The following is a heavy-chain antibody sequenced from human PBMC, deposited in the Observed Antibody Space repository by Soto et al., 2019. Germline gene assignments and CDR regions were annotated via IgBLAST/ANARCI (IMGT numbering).Heavy chain of an antibody. V-gene: IGHV3-33*01. CDR1: GFTFSTYG. CDR3: GRDGALGDTAVVDS. CDR2: IWYDGSNK. J-gene: IGHJ4*02. D-gene: IGHD5-18*01. Sequence: ESGGGVVQPGKSLRLSCAASGFTFSTYGMHWVRQAPGKGLEWVAVIWYDGSNKYHGDSLKGRFTISRDNSKKTLYLQMNYLRAEDTAVYYCGRDGALGDTAVVDSWGQGTLVIVSS.